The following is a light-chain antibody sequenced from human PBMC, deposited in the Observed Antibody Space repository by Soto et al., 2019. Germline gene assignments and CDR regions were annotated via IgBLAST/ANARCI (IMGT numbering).Light chain of an antibody. CDR1: QKVYNK. Sequence: EIVMTQSPATLSVSPGERVTFSCRASQKVYNKLAWYQHKPGQAPRLLISGASTGATGIPARFSGSGSGTEFTLTISSLQSEDCAIYYCQQYHTWPITFGGGTKVDIK. V-gene: IGKV3-15*01. CDR3: QQYHTWPIT. J-gene: IGKJ4*01. CDR2: GAS.